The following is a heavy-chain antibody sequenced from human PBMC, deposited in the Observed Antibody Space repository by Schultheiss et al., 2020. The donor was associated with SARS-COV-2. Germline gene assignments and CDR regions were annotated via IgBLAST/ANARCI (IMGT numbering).Heavy chain of an antibody. Sequence: SETLSLTCTVSGGSISSYYYSWIRQPPGKGLEWIGHIYYSGSTNYNPSLKSRVTISVDTSKNQFSLKLSSVTAADTAVYYCARGGPVYSSSWYWFDPWGQGTLVTVSS. CDR2: IYYSGST. V-gene: IGHV4-59*12. J-gene: IGHJ5*02. CDR1: GGSISSYY. D-gene: IGHD6-13*01. CDR3: ARGGPVYSSSWYWFDP.